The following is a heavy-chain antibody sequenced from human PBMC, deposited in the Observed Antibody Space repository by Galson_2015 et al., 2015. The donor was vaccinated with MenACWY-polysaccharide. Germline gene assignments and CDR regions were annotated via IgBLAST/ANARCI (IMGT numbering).Heavy chain of an antibody. V-gene: IGHV1-8*01. D-gene: IGHD3-3*01. J-gene: IGHJ4*02. CDR3: ARDLRFSPY. Sequence: SVKVSCKASGYTFTSYDINWVRQATGQGLEWMGYMNPNTGNTGYAQQFQGRVTLTRSTSISTAYMELSSLRSDDTAVYYCARDLRFSPYWGQGTLVTVSS. CDR2: MNPNTGNT. CDR1: GYTFTSYD.